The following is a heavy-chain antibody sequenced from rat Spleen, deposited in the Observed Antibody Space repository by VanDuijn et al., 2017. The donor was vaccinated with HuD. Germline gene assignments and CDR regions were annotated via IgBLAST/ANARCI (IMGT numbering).Heavy chain of an antibody. D-gene: IGHD1-12*01. J-gene: IGHJ2*01. V-gene: IGHV5-25*01. CDR1: AFTFRISR. CDR3: TRGTYYRH. Sequence: EVQVVDHGGGLEQPGRSLNLSCAPPAFTFRISRSAWVRQAPTTGLEWVASIGPGGGNTYYRDSVKGRFTISRDIAKSTLYLQMNSLRSEDTATYYGTRGTYYRHWGQGVMVTVSS. CDR2: IGPGGGNT.